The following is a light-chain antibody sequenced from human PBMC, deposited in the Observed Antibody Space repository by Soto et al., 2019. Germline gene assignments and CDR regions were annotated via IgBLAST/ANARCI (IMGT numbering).Light chain of an antibody. CDR1: SSDVGGYNL. CDR2: DVN. V-gene: IGLV2-14*01. CDR3: SSYKSSSTLPYV. J-gene: IGLJ1*01. Sequence: QSALTQPASVSGSPGQSITISCTGTSSDVGGYNLVSWYQQYPDKAPKLMIFDVNTRPSGVSNRFSGSKSGNAASLTISGLQVEDDADYYCSSYKSSSTLPYVFGTGTKVTVL.